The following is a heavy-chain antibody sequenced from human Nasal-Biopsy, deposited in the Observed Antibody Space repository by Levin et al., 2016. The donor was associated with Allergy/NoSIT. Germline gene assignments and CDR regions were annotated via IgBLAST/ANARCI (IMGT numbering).Heavy chain of an antibody. CDR1: GGSFSDYY. D-gene: IGHD2-2*02. V-gene: IGHV4-34*01. CDR2: INHSGST. Sequence: SETLSLTCAVYGGSFSDYYWSWIRQPPGRGLEWIGEINHSGSTNYNPSLKSRVTISIDTSKNQFSLKLTSVTAADTAVYYCARPRYTTGALGYWGQGTLVTVSS. CDR3: ARPRYTTGALGY. J-gene: IGHJ4*02.